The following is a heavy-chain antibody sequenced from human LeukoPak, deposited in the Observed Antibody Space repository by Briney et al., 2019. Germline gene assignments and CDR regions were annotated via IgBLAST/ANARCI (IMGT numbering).Heavy chain of an antibody. V-gene: IGHV1-2*06. J-gene: IGHJ4*02. D-gene: IGHD3-9*01. CDR1: GYTFTGYY. Sequence: ASVTVSCKASGYTFTGYYMHWVRQAPGQGLEWMGRINPNSGGTDYAQKFQGRVTMTRDTSISTAYMELSRLRSDDTAVYYCARAVLRYFDWSPGGNDYWGQGTLVTVSS. CDR3: ARAVLRYFDWSPGGNDY. CDR2: INPNSGGT.